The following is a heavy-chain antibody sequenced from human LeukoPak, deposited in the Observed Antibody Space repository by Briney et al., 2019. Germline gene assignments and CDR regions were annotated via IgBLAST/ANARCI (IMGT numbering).Heavy chain of an antibody. V-gene: IGHV3-30*18. CDR1: GFTFRSYG. Sequence: GGSLRLSCAASGFTFRSYGIHWVRQAPGKGLEWVTVISYDGTKTYYADSVKGRFTISRDNSKNTLYLQMNSLRAEDTAMYYCAKDGSLSTGTPYSDYWGQGTLVTVSS. CDR2: ISYDGTKT. D-gene: IGHD4-17*01. CDR3: AKDGSLSTGTPYSDY. J-gene: IGHJ4*02.